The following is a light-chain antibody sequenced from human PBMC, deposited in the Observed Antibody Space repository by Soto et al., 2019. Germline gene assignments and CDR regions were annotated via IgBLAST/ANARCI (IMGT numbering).Light chain of an antibody. CDR2: DVS. J-gene: IGLJ1*01. CDR3: TSYTSGSTPYV. Sequence: QSALTQPASVSGSPGQSISISCTGTSSDVGGYNYVSWYQQHPGKAPKLMIYDVSTRPSGVSNRFSGSKSVNTASLTISGLQAEDEDDYYCTSYTSGSTPYVFGTGTKLTVL. V-gene: IGLV2-14*01. CDR1: SSDVGGYNY.